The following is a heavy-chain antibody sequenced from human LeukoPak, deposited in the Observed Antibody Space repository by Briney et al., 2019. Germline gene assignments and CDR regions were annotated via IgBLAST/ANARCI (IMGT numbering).Heavy chain of an antibody. J-gene: IGHJ4*02. CDR2: ISSSSSTI. Sequence: PGGSLRLSCAASGFTFSSYSMNWVRQAPGKGLEWLSYISSSSSTINYADSVKGRFTISRDNAKNSLYLQMNSLRAEDTAVYYCARRLRSGYYTGMDYWGQGTLVTVSS. D-gene: IGHD3-3*01. V-gene: IGHV3-48*01. CDR1: GFTFSSYS. CDR3: ARRLRSGYYTGMDY.